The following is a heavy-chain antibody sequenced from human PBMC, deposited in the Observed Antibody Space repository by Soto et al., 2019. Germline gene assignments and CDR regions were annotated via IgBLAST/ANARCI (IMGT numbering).Heavy chain of an antibody. CDR3: ARDHLSGRWFDP. CDR2: ISSSS. V-gene: IGHV3-21*01. D-gene: IGHD1-26*01. J-gene: IGHJ5*02. Sequence: EVQLVESGGGLVKPGGSLRLSCTASGFTFSTYNMNWVRQAPGKGLEWVSSISSSSNYADSVKGRFTISRDNAKNSLYLQINSLRAEDTAVYYCARDHLSGRWFDPWGQGTLVTVSS. CDR1: GFTFSTYN.